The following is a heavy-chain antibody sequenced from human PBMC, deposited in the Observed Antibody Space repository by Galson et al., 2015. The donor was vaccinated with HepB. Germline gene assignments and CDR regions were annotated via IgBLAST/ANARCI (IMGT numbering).Heavy chain of an antibody. CDR2: MNPNSGNT. CDR3: ARWSSGWYMYYFDY. V-gene: IGHV1-8*01. J-gene: IGHJ4*02. CDR1: GYTFTSYD. Sequence: SVKVSCKASGYTFTSYDINWVRQATGQGLEWMGWMNPNSGNTGYAQKFQGRVTMTRNTSISTAYMELSSLRSEGTAVYYCARWSSGWYMYYFDYWGQGTLVTVSS. D-gene: IGHD6-19*01.